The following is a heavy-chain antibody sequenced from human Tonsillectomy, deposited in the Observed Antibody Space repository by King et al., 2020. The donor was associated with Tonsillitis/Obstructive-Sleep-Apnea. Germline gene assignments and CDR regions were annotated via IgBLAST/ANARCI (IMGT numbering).Heavy chain of an antibody. J-gene: IGHJ6*03. D-gene: IGHD2-2*02. Sequence: VQLVESGGGVVRPGGSLRLSCAASGFTFDDYGMSWVRQAPGKGLEWVSGINWNGGSTGYADSVKGRFTISRDNAKNSLYLQMNSLRAEDTALYYCERGGGYCSSTSCYRGHYYYYMDVWGKGTTVTVSS. V-gene: IGHV3-20*04. CDR1: GFTFDDYG. CDR3: ERGGGYCSSTSCYRGHYYYYMDV. CDR2: INWNGGST.